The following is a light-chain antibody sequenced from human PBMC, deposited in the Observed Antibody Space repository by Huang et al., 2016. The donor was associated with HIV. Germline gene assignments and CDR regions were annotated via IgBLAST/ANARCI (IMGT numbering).Light chain of an antibody. V-gene: IGKV1-9*01. CDR2: AAS. J-gene: IGKJ1*01. CDR3: QQLNSYPPT. CDR1: QGISSY. Sequence: IQLTQSPSSLSASVVDRVTITCRASQGISSYLAWYQQKPGKAPKLLIYAASTLQSGVPSRFSGSGSWTDFTLTISSLQPEDFATYHCQQLNSYPPTCGQGTKVEIK.